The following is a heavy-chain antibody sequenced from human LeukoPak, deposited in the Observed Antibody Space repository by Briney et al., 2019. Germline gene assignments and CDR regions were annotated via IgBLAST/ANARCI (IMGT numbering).Heavy chain of an antibody. D-gene: IGHD1-26*01. CDR3: AKDGRKTRYYFDY. V-gene: IGHV3-23*01. J-gene: IGHJ4*02. CDR2: ISGSGGST. CDR1: GFTFSSYA. Sequence: TGGSLRLSCAASGFTFSSYAMSWVRQAPGKGLEWVSAISGSGGSTYYADPVKGRFTISRDNSKNTLYLQMNRMRAEDTAVYYCAKDGRKTRYYFDYWGQGTLVTVSS.